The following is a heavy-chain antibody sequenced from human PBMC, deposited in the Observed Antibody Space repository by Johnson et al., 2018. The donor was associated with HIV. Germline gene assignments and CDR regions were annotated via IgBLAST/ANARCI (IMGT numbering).Heavy chain of an antibody. CDR1: GFTFDDYA. CDR3: AKDIWGWELGRPLLDGFEI. J-gene: IGHJ3*02. CDR2: ISWNSGSI. V-gene: IGHV3-9*01. Sequence: VQLVESGGGLVQPGRSLRLSCAASGFTFDDYAMHWVRQAPGKGLEWVSGISWNSGSIGYADSVKGRFTISRDNAKNSLYLQMNSLRAEDTALYYCAKDIWGWELGRPLLDGFEIWGQGTIVTVSS. D-gene: IGHD1-26*01.